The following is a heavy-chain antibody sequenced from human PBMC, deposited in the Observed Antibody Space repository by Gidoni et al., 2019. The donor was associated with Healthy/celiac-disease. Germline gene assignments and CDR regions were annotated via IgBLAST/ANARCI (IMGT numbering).Heavy chain of an antibody. CDR1: GFTLSRYA. Sequence: EVQLVQAGVGLVQPGRSHRLSEAPSGFTLSRYAMPWVRQAPGKGLEYVSAISSNGGSTYYADSVKGRFTFSRDNSKNTLYLQMSSLRAEDTVVYYCVKDTVRDPYSSSSVWSAFDIWGQGTMVTVSS. V-gene: IGHV3-64D*09. D-gene: IGHD6-6*01. J-gene: IGHJ3*02. CDR3: VKDTVRDPYSSSSVWSAFDI. CDR2: ISSNGGST.